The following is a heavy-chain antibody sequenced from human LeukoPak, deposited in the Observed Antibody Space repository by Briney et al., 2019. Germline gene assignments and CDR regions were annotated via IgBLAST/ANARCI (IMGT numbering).Heavy chain of an antibody. CDR3: ARGLSYCGGDCYYYFDY. CDR2: INWNGGST. CDR1: GFTFDDYG. V-gene: IGHV3-20*04. D-gene: IGHD2-21*01. J-gene: IGHJ4*02. Sequence: RPGGSLRLSCAASGFTFDDYGMSWVRQAPGKGLEWVSGINWNGGSTGYAESVKGRFTIYGDNAKNSLYLQMNSLRAEDTALYYCARGLSYCGGDCYYYFDYWGQGTLVTVSS.